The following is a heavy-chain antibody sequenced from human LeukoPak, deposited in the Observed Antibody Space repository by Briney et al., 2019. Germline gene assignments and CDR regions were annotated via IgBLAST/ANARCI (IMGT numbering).Heavy chain of an antibody. V-gene: IGHV3-23*01. CDR2: ITTSDGNT. Sequence: GGSLRLSCAASGFTFSSYTMSWVRQAPGKGLEWVSTITTSDGNTYYADSVKGRFTVSRDDSKNTLYLQMNSLRAEDTAVYYCAKDGGLWVSAHWGDSWGRGTLVTVSS. D-gene: IGHD7-27*01. CDR3: AKDGGLWVSAHWGDS. CDR1: GFTFSSYT. J-gene: IGHJ4*02.